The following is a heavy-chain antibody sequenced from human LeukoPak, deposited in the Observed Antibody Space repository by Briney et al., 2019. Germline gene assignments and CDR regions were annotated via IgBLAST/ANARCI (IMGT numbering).Heavy chain of an antibody. CDR2: ISPSSSYI. CDR1: GFSFSSYA. Sequence: GGSLRLSCAASGFSFSSYAINWVRQAPGKGLEWVSSISPSSSYIHYADSAKGRFTISRDNAKNTLYLQMNSLRAEDTAVYYCARYDYYDSSGYKIAEYFQHWGQGTLVTVSS. V-gene: IGHV3-21*01. J-gene: IGHJ1*01. D-gene: IGHD3-22*01. CDR3: ARYDYYDSSGYKIAEYFQH.